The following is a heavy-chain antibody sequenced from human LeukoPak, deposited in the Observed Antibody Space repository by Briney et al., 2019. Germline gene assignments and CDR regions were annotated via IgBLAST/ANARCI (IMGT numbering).Heavy chain of an antibody. CDR2: FDPEDGET. CDR3: ATDRSSNSPASDFDY. Sequence: GASVKVSCKVSGYTLTELSMHWVRQAPGKGLEWMGGFDPEDGETIYARKFQGRVTMTEDTSTDTAYMELSSLRSEDTAVYYCATDRSSNSPASDFDYWGQGTLVTVSS. CDR1: GYTLTELS. J-gene: IGHJ4*02. D-gene: IGHD2-2*01. V-gene: IGHV1-24*01.